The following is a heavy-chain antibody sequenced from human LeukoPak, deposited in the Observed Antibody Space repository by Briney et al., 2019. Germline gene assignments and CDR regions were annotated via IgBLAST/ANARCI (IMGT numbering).Heavy chain of an antibody. V-gene: IGHV3-21*01. CDR3: AREYEKGGYSCGRRI. Sequence: TGGSLRLSCAASGFTFSSYSMNWVRQAPGKGLEWVSSISSSSSYIYYADSVKGRFTISRDNAKNSLYLQMNSLRAEDTAVYYCAREYEKGGYSCGRRIWGQGTMVTVSS. CDR1: GFTFSSYS. D-gene: IGHD5-18*01. J-gene: IGHJ3*02. CDR2: ISSSSSYI.